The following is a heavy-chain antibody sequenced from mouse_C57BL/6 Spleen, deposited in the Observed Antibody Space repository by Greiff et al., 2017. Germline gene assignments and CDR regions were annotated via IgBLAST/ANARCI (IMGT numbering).Heavy chain of an antibody. CDR1: GYTITDYY. D-gene: IGHD1-1*01. CDR3: AREATVNYFDY. Sequence: EVQLQQSGPELVKPGALVKISCKASGYTITDYYMNWVKQSHGKSLEWIGAINPNNGGNRYTQKFKGKATLTVDKSSSTAYMELRSLTSEDSAVYYCAREATVNYFDYWGQGTTLTVSS. CDR2: INPNNGGN. J-gene: IGHJ2*01. V-gene: IGHV1-26*01.